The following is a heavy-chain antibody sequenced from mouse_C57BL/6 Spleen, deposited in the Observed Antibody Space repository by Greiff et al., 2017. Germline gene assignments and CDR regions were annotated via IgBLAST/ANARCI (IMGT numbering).Heavy chain of an antibody. CDR1: GYTFTEYT. CDR3: ARHEEYYYGSRCYAMDY. J-gene: IGHJ4*01. Sequence: VQLQQSGAELVKPGASVKLSCKASGYTFTEYTIHWVKQRSGQGLEWIGWFYPGSGSIKYNEKFKDKATLTADKSSSTVYMELSRLTSEDSAVYFCARHEEYYYGSRCYAMDYWGQGTSVTVSS. CDR2: FYPGSGSI. D-gene: IGHD1-1*01. V-gene: IGHV1-62-2*01.